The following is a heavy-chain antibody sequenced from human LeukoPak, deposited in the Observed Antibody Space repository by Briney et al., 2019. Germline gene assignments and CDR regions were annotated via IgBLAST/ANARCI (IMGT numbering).Heavy chain of an antibody. V-gene: IGHV3-23*01. D-gene: IGHD3-22*01. Sequence: GSLKPSCSGSGINLSNYGMGWVRQAPGKGLEWGAGISGSGGGANYADSVKGRFTISRDNPRNALYLQMNSLRAEDTAVYFCAKRGVVIRVILVRFHREAYYFDSWGQGALVTASA. J-gene: IGHJ4*02. CDR2: ISGSGGGA. CDR1: GINLSNYG. CDR3: AKRGVVIRVILVRFHREAYYFDS.